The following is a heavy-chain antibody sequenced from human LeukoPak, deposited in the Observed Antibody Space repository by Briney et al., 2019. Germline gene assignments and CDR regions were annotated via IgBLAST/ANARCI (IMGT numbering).Heavy chain of an antibody. CDR2: ISSSGLTI. V-gene: IGHV3-48*03. Sequence: GGSLRLSCAASGFTFSSYEMNWVRQAPGKGLEWISYISSSGLTIYYADSVKGRFTISRDNAKNSLYLQMNSLRAEDTAFYYCASGLGFGDLPDGSLDYWGRGTLVTVSS. CDR3: ASGLGFGDLPDGSLDY. J-gene: IGHJ4*02. CDR1: GFTFSSYE. D-gene: IGHD3-10*01.